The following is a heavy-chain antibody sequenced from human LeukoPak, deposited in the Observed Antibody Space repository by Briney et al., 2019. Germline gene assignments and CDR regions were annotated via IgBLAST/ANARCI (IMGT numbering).Heavy chain of an antibody. J-gene: IGHJ2*01. CDR2: IRYDGSNK. CDR1: GFTFSSYG. D-gene: IGHD5-18*01. CDR3: AKVYSPYYWYFDL. V-gene: IGHV3-30*02. Sequence: GGSLRLSCAASGFTFSSYGMHWVRQAPGKGLEWVAFIRYDGSNKYYADSVKGRFTISRDNSKNTLYLQMNSLRAEDTAVYYCAKVYSPYYWYFDLWGRGTLVTVSS.